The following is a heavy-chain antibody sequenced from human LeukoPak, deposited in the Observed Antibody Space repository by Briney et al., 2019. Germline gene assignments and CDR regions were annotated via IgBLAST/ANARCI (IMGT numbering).Heavy chain of an antibody. Sequence: PGGSPRLSCAASGFTFSSYWMSWVRQAPGKGLEWVANIKQDGSEKYYVDSVKGRFTISRDNAKNSLYLQMNSLRAEDTAVYYCARVIVVVPAALYYYYYYGMDVWGQGTTVTVSS. CDR1: GFTFSSYW. CDR2: IKQDGSEK. J-gene: IGHJ6*02. V-gene: IGHV3-7*04. D-gene: IGHD2-2*01. CDR3: ARVIVVVPAALYYYYYYGMDV.